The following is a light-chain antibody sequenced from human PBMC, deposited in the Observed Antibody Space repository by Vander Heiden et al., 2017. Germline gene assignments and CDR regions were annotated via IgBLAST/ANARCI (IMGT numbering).Light chain of an antibody. V-gene: IGKV3-20*01. Sequence: EIVLTQSPGTLSLSPGERATLSCRASQSVRSSYLAWYQQKPGQSPRLLIYGASSRATGIPDRFSVSGSGTDFTLTISRLEPEEFVVYYCQQYGSSPMYSFGQGTKLEIK. CDR3: QQYGSSPMYS. J-gene: IGKJ2*03. CDR2: GAS. CDR1: QSVRSSY.